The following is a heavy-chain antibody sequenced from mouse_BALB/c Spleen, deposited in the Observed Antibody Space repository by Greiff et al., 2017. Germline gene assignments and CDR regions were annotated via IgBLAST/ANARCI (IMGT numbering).Heavy chain of an antibody. D-gene: IGHD2-4*01. CDR1: GYTFTSYY. Sequence: QVQLKQSGPELVKPGASVRISCKASGYTFTSYYIHWVKQRPGQGLEWIGWIYPGNVNTKYNEKFKGKATLTADKSSSTAYMQLSSLTSEDSAVYFCARWMDEYDDGDYYAMDYWGQGASVTVSS. V-gene: IGHV1S56*01. J-gene: IGHJ4*01. CDR3: ARWMDEYDDGDYYAMDY. CDR2: IYPGNVNT.